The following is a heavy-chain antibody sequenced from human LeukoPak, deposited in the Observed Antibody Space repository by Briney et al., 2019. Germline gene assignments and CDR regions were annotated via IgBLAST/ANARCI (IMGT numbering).Heavy chain of an antibody. V-gene: IGHV3-48*03. CDR3: AGGLGWLIDY. J-gene: IGHJ4*02. D-gene: IGHD2-15*01. CDR2: ISSSGSAI. Sequence: GGSLRLSCAASGFTFSSYEMTWVRQAPGKGLEWISYISSSGSAIYYADSVKGRFTISRDNAKNSLYLQMNSLRAEDTAVYYCAGGLGWLIDYWGQGTLVTVSS. CDR1: GFTFSSYE.